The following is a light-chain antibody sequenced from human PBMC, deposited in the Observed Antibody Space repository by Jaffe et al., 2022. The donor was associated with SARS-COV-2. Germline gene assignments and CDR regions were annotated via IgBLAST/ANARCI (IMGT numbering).Light chain of an antibody. V-gene: IGLV3-9*01. CDR1: NIGSKN. J-gene: IGLJ3*02. CDR2: RHS. CDR3: QVWDSNSWV. Sequence: SYELTQPLSVSVALGQTARITCGGNNIGSKNVHWYQQKPGQAPVLVIYRHSNRPSGIPDRFSGSNSGNTATLTISRAQAGDEADYYCQVWDSNSWVFGGGTKLTVL.